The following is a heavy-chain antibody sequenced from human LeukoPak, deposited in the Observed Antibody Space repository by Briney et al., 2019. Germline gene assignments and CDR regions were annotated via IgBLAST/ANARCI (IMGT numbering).Heavy chain of an antibody. CDR1: GFTFSSYA. CDR3: ASRSVAGTLSYFDY. Sequence: GRSLRLSCAASGFTFSSYAMHWVRQAPGKGLEWVAVISYDGSNKYYADSVKGRFTISRDNSKSTLYLQMNSLRAEDTAVYYCASRSVAGTLSYFDYWGQGTLVTVSS. D-gene: IGHD6-19*01. J-gene: IGHJ4*02. CDR2: ISYDGSNK. V-gene: IGHV3-30-3*01.